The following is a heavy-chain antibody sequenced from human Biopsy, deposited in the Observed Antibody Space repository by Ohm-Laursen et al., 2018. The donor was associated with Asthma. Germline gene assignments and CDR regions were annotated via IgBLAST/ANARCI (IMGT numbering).Heavy chain of an antibody. CDR1: GFSFSNFA. V-gene: IGHV3-30*01. Sequence: SLRLSCTASGFSFSNFAVHWVRQAPGKGLEWVGVISKDASTQDYADSVKGRFTMARDNSKNTLDLQMNSLREEDTAVYYCVRGGTDDAFDIWGQGTVVSVSS. J-gene: IGHJ3*02. CDR3: VRGGTDDAFDI. CDR2: ISKDASTQ. D-gene: IGHD1-1*01.